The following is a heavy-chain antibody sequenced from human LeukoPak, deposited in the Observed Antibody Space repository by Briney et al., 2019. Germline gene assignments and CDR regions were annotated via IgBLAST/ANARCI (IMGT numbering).Heavy chain of an antibody. CDR1: GFTFSSYA. D-gene: IGHD1-26*01. Sequence: GGSLRLSCAASGFTFSSYAMHWVRQAPGKGLEWVAVISYDGSNKYYADSVKGRFTISRDNSKNTLYLQMNSLRAEDTAVYYCAKDLVGAIFDYWGQGTLVTVSS. CDR2: ISYDGSNK. J-gene: IGHJ4*02. V-gene: IGHV3-30*04. CDR3: AKDLVGAIFDY.